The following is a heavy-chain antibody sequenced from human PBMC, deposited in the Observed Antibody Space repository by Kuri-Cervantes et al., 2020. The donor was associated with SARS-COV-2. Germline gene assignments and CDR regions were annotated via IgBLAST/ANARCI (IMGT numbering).Heavy chain of an antibody. V-gene: IGHV3-30*18. Sequence: GESLKISCAASGFTFSSYGMHWVRQAPGKGLEWVAVISYDGSNKYYADSVKGRFTISRDNSKNTLYLQMNSLRAEDTAVYYCAKDSSSGFWSGYWSWGKLSGKHWFDPWGQGTLVTVSS. J-gene: IGHJ5*02. CDR3: AKDSSSGFWSGYWSWGKLSGKHWFDP. D-gene: IGHD3-3*01. CDR2: ISYDGSNK. CDR1: GFTFSSYG.